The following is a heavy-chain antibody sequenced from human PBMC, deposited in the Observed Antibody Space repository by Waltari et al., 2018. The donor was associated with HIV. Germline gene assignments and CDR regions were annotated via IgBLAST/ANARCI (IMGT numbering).Heavy chain of an antibody. CDR3: AKDMSSDDAFDI. CDR1: GSHFIVFA. Sequence: EVQLVESGGGLVQLARPLSSSWAAMGSHFIVFAMHWVRQAPGKGLEWVSGISWNSGSIGYADSVKGRFTISRDNAKNSLYLQMNSLRAEDTALYYCAKDMSSDDAFDIWGQGTMVTVSS. J-gene: IGHJ3*02. V-gene: IGHV3-9*01. CDR2: ISWNSGSI.